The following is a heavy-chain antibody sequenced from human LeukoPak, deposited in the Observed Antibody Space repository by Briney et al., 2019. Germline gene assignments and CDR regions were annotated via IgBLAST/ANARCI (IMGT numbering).Heavy chain of an antibody. CDR2: IKQDGSEK. D-gene: IGHD3-9*01. CDR1: GLTFSSYW. J-gene: IGHJ5*02. Sequence: GALRLSCAASGLTFSSYWMSWVRQAPGKGLEWVANIKQDGSEKYYVDSVKGRFTISTDNAKNSLYLQMNSLRAEDTAVYYCARDFLMNYDILTGYFRTPDWFDPWGQGTLVTVSS. CDR3: ARDFLMNYDILTGYFRTPDWFDP. V-gene: IGHV3-7*01.